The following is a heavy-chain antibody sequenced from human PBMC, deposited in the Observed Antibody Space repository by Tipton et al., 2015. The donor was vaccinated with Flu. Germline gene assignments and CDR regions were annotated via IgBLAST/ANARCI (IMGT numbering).Heavy chain of an antibody. CDR1: GFTFNTYS. CDR3: SRSYYDSRGYVMDAFDI. J-gene: IGHJ3*02. V-gene: IGHV3-21*01. D-gene: IGHD3-22*01. Sequence: SLRLSCAASGFTFNTYSMNWVRQAPGKGLEWVSSISSSSSYIYYADSVKGRFTISRDNAKNPLFLQMNSLRAEDTALFYCSRSYYDSRGYVMDAFDIWGQGTMVTVSS. CDR2: ISSSSSYI.